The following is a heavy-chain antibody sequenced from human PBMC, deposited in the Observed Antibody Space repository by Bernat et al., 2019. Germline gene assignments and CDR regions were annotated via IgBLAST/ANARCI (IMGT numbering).Heavy chain of an antibody. Sequence: EVQLVESGGGLIQPGGSLRLSCAASGFTFSSNYMSWVRQAPGKGLEWVSVIYSGGSTYYADSVKGRFTISRDNSKNTLYLQMNSLRAEDTAVYYCHSGLLWFRELLDAFDIWGQGTMVTVSS. CDR2: IYSGGST. J-gene: IGHJ3*02. V-gene: IGHV3-53*01. CDR1: GFTFSSNY. D-gene: IGHD3-10*01. CDR3: HSGLLWFRELLDAFDI.